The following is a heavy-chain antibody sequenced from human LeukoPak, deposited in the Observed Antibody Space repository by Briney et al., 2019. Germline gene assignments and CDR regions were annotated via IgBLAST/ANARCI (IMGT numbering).Heavy chain of an antibody. CDR1: GYSFTSYW. D-gene: IGHD6-6*01. V-gene: IGHV5-51*01. CDR3: ARQSSTIAARGYYGMDV. Sequence: KCGESLKISCKGSGYSFTSYWIGWVRQMPGKGLEWMGIIYPGDSDTRYSPSFQGQVTISADKSISPAYLQWSSLKASDTAMYYCARQSSTIAARGYYGMDVWGQGTTVTVSS. CDR2: IYPGDSDT. J-gene: IGHJ6*02.